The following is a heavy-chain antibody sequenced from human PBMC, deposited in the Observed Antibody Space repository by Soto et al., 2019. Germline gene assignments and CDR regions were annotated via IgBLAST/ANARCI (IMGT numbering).Heavy chain of an antibody. V-gene: IGHV3-30*18. Sequence: QVQLVESGGGVVQPGRSLRLSCAASGFTFSSYGMHWVRQAPGKGLEWVAVISYDGSNKYYADSVKGRFTISRDNSKNTLYLQMNSLRAEDTAVYYCAKDHLLYYDSSGYQDYWGQGTLVTVSS. D-gene: IGHD3-22*01. CDR3: AKDHLLYYDSSGYQDY. CDR2: ISYDGSNK. J-gene: IGHJ4*02. CDR1: GFTFSSYG.